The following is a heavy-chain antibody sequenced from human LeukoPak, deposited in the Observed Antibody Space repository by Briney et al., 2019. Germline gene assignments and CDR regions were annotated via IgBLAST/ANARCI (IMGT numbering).Heavy chain of an antibody. Sequence: GRSLRLSCAASGFTFSSYAMHWVRQAPGKGLEWVAVISYDGSNKYYADSVKGRFTISRDNSKNTLYLQMNSLRAEDTAVYYCARDLEYGSGSYTPIYFDYWGQGTLVTVSS. CDR2: ISYDGSNK. CDR3: ARDLEYGSGSYTPIYFDY. D-gene: IGHD3-10*01. J-gene: IGHJ4*02. V-gene: IGHV3-30-3*01. CDR1: GFTFSSYA.